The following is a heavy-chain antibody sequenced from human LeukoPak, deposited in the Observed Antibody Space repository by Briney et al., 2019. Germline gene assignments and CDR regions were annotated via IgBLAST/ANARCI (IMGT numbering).Heavy chain of an antibody. V-gene: IGHV3-7*03. D-gene: IGHD3-22*01. CDR2: IKQDESEK. Sequence: GGSLRLSCAASGFTLGTFWMTWVRQAPGKGLEWVASIKQDESEKHYVESVKGRFTISRDNSKNTLYLQMNSLRAEDTAVYYCAKEDYDSSGYYYGIDYWGQGTLVTVSS. CDR3: AKEDYDSSGYYYGIDY. J-gene: IGHJ4*02. CDR1: GFTLGTFW.